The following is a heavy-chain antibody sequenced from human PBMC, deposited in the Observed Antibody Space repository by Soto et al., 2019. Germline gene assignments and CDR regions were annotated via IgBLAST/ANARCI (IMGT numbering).Heavy chain of an antibody. J-gene: IGHJ4*02. V-gene: IGHV4-39*01. Sequence: SATLSLTCSVSGDSITKNGNYWGWIRQPPGKGLQWIGNGYWTGSTFSHPSLTSRDFISVDTSKNEFSLRLTSVTAADTAVYYCARSHYTYGLLIDYWGPGTLVTVSS. CDR3: ARSHYTYGLLIDY. CDR1: GDSITKNGNY. CDR2: GYWTGST. D-gene: IGHD2-8*01.